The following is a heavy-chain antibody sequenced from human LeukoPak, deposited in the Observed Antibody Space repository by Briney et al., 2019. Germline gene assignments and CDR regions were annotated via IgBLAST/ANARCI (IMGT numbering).Heavy chain of an antibody. CDR1: GYTFTGYY. D-gene: IGHD5-24*01. CDR3: ARSRDGYNNLDY. Sequence: ASVKVSCKASGYTFTGYYMHWVRQAPGQGLECMGWINPNSGGTNYAQKFQGRVTMTRDTSISTAYMELSRLRSDDTAVYYCARSRDGYNNLDYWGQGTLVTVSS. CDR2: INPNSGGT. J-gene: IGHJ4*02. V-gene: IGHV1-2*02.